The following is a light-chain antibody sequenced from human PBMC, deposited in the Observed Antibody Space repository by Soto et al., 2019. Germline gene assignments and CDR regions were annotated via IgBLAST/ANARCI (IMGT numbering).Light chain of an antibody. CDR2: LGS. CDR1: QSLLHSNGYNY. V-gene: IGKV2-28*01. Sequence: DIVMTQSPPSLPVTPGEPASISCRSSQSLLHSNGYNYLDWYLQKPGQSPQLLIYLGSNRASGVPDRFSGSGSGTDFTLKISRVEAEDVGVYYCMQALQTRTSGQGTKVDIK. J-gene: IGKJ1*01. CDR3: MQALQTRT.